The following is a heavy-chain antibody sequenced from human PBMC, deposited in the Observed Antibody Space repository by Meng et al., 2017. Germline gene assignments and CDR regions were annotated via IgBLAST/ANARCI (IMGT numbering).Heavy chain of an antibody. Sequence: GESLKISCAASGFTFSSYWMSWVRQAPGMGLEWVANIKQDGSEKYYVDAVKSRFTISRDNAKNSLYLQMNSLRAEDTAVYYCPRDLRARGYSYGPSPEYYYYGMDVWGQGTTVTVSS. CDR1: GFTFSSYW. D-gene: IGHD5-18*01. J-gene: IGHJ6*02. V-gene: IGHV3-7*01. CDR2: IKQDGSEK. CDR3: PRDLRARGYSYGPSPEYYYYGMDV.